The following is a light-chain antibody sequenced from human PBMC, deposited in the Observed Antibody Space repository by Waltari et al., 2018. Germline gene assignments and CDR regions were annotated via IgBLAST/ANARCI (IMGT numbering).Light chain of an antibody. J-gene: IGKJ2*01. CDR1: QSISNW. V-gene: IGKV1-5*03. Sequence: DIQMTQSPSSLSASVGGRVTITCRASQSISNWLAWYQQKPGKAPTLLIYKTSILKSGVPSRFSGSGSGTQFTLTISSLQPGDVATYFCQQYSSYSSFGQGTKLEIK. CDR2: KTS. CDR3: QQYSSYSS.